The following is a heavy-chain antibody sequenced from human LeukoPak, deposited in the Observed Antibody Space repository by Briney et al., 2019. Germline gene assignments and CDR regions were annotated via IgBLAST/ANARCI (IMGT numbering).Heavy chain of an antibody. D-gene: IGHD3-9*01. CDR1: GFTFSCYG. V-gene: IGHV3-23*01. CDR2: ISGSGGST. Sequence: GGTLRLSCAASGFTFSCYGMSWVRQAPGKGLEWVSAISGSGGSTYYADSVKGRFTISRDNSKNTLYLQMNSLRAEDTAVYYCAKDLRYYDILTGYYDYWGQGTLVTVSS. CDR3: AKDLRYYDILTGYYDY. J-gene: IGHJ4*02.